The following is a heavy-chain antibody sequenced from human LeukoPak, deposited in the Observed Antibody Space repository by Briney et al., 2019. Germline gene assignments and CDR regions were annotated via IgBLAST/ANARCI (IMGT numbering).Heavy chain of an antibody. V-gene: IGHV4-30-4*08. CDR3: ARGRRGYAVDY. CDR2: IYYSGST. D-gene: IGHD5-12*01. J-gene: IGHJ4*02. Sequence: WIRQPPGKGLEWIGYIYYSGSTHYNPSLKSRVIISVDTSKNQFSLKLTSVTAADTAVYYCARGRRGYAVDYWGQGTLVTVSS.